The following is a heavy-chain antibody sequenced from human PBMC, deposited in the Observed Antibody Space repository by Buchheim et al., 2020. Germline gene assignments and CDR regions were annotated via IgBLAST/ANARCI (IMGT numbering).Heavy chain of an antibody. CDR1: GGSISSSSFY. CDR2: LYNSGST. Sequence: QLQLQESGPGLVKPSETLSLTCNVSGGSISSSSFYWGWMRQPPGKGLEWIGSLYNSGSTYYNSSLKSRVPISVQTSKNQFSLRLTSVTAADTAVYYCASGWNAIDYWGQGTL. V-gene: IGHV4-39*01. D-gene: IGHD1-1*01. CDR3: ASGWNAIDY. J-gene: IGHJ4*02.